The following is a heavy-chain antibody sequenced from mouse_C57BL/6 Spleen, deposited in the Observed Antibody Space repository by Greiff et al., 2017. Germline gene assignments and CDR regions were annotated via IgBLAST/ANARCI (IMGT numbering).Heavy chain of an antibody. CDR1: GYAFSSSW. Sequence: VKLMESGPELVKPGASVKISCKASGYAFSSSWMNWVKQRPGKGLEWIGRIYPGDGDTNYNGKFKGKATLTADKSSSTAYMQLSSLTSEASAVYFCARSYYYGSSPYYFDYWGQGTTLTVSS. D-gene: IGHD1-1*01. CDR2: IYPGDGDT. CDR3: ARSYYYGSSPYYFDY. J-gene: IGHJ2*01. V-gene: IGHV1-82*01.